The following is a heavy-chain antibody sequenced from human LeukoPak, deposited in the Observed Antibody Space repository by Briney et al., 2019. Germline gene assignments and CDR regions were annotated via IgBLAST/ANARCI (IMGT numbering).Heavy chain of an antibody. V-gene: IGHV3-23*01. CDR2: ISTSGGTT. CDR3: TTDTWYSAGH. D-gene: IGHD2-15*01. CDR1: GFTFSSYA. Sequence: GGSLRLSCAASGFTFSSYAMSWVRQAPGKGLEWVSVISTSGGTTYYADSVKGRFTISRDNSKNTLYLQMNSLRAEDTAIYYCTTDTWYSAGHWGQGTLVTVSS. J-gene: IGHJ4*02.